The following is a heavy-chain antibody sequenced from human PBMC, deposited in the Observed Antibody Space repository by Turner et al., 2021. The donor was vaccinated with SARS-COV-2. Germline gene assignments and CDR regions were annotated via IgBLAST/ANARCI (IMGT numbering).Heavy chain of an antibody. CDR1: GFVLSGFG. Sequence: VQPVEFGAGLVQPGGSLHLSRPASGFVLSGFGVHWVRQISGEVVGWVGGMKKKGGSYGQAYGAPVASRFNTSKDASKNTSYQQMNGQKNEDTGVYFCVRRIVGRGMDVWGRGTTVIVSS. CDR2: MKKKGGSYGQ. V-gene: IGHV3-73*02. J-gene: IGHJ6*02. D-gene: IGHD3-22*01. CDR3: VRRIVGRGMDV.